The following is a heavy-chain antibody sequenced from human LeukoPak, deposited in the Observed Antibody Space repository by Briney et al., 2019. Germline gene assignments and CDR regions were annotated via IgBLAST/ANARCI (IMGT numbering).Heavy chain of an antibody. CDR2: ISSSSSTI. J-gene: IGHJ4*02. Sequence: GGSLRLSCAASGFTFSSYSMNWVRQAPGKGLEWVSSISSSSSTIYYADSVKGRFTISRDNAKNSLYLQMNSLRAEDTALYYCARALEYSTFDYWGQGTLVTVSS. CDR1: GFTFSSYS. CDR3: ARALEYSTFDY. D-gene: IGHD6-6*01. V-gene: IGHV3-48*01.